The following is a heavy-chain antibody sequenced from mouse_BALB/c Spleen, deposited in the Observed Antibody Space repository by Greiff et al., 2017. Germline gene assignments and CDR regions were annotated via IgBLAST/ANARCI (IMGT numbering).Heavy chain of an antibody. Sequence: EVQLVETGGGLVQPKGSLKLSCAASGFTFNTNAMNWVRQAPGKGLEWVARIRSKSNNYATYYADSVKDRFTISRDDSQSMLYLQMNNLKTEDTAMYYCVREGTGPYYFDYWGQGTTLTVSS. CDR3: VREGTGPYYFDY. D-gene: IGHD3-3*01. CDR2: IRSKSNNYAT. V-gene: IGHV10S3*01. J-gene: IGHJ2*01. CDR1: GFTFNTNA.